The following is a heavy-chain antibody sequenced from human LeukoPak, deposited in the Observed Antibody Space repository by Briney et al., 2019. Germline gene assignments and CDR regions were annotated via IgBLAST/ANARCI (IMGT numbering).Heavy chain of an antibody. D-gene: IGHD3-3*01. V-gene: IGHV4-4*07. CDR2: IYTSGST. J-gene: IGHJ6*03. Sequence: SETLSLTCTVSGCSISSYYWSWIRQPAGKGLEWIGRIYTSGSTNYNPSLKSRVTMSVDTSKNQFSLKLSSVTAADTAVYYCARELRIFGVVISADYYYMDVWGKGTTVTVSS. CDR3: ARELRIFGVVISADYYYMDV. CDR1: GCSISSYY.